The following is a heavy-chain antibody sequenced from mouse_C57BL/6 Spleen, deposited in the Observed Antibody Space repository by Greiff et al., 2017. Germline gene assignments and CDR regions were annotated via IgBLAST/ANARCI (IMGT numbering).Heavy chain of an antibody. CDR1: GYTFTSYW. Sequence: VKLQQPGAELVKPGASVKLSCKASGYTFTSYWMHWVKQRPGQGLEWIGMIHPNSGSTNYNEKFKSKATLTVDKSSSTAYMQLSSLTSEDSAVYYCASYYSNYVDYWGQGTTLTVSS. J-gene: IGHJ2*01. CDR2: IHPNSGST. V-gene: IGHV1-64*01. CDR3: ASYYSNYVDY. D-gene: IGHD2-5*01.